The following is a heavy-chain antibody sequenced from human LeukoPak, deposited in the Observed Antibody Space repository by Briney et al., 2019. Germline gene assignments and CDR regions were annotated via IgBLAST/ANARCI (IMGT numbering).Heavy chain of an antibody. D-gene: IGHD3-22*01. CDR3: ARDVAPLYYYDSSGYQA. Sequence: PSETLSLTRTVSGGSISSGGYYWSWIRQHPGKGLEWIGYIYYSGSTYYNPSLKSRVTISVDTSKNQFSLKLSSVTAADTAVYYCARDVAPLYYYDSSGYQAWGQGTLVTVSS. CDR2: IYYSGST. V-gene: IGHV4-31*03. J-gene: IGHJ5*02. CDR1: GGSISSGGYY.